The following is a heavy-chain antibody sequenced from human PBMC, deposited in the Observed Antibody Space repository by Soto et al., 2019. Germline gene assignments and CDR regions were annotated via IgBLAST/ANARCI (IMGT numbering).Heavy chain of an antibody. V-gene: IGHV4-31*03. CDR3: AARKDYYYGSGTAGRMDV. D-gene: IGHD3-10*01. CDR2: IYYSGST. CDR1: GGSISSGSYY. Sequence: QVQLQESGPGLVKPSQTLSLTCTVSGGSISSGSYYWSWIRQLPGKGLEWIGYIYYSGSTYYNPYIKGRVNIPVSTSKTPYSPTSNSLTAAETAVYYCAARKDYYYGSGTAGRMDVWGQGTTVTVSS. J-gene: IGHJ6*02.